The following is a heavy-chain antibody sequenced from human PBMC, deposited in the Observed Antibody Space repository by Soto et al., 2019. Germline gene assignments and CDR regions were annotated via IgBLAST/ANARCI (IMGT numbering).Heavy chain of an antibody. D-gene: IGHD3-22*01. V-gene: IGHV4-59*01. J-gene: IGHJ5*02. CDR2: IYYSGST. CDR1: GGSISSYY. Sequence: SETLSLTCTVSGGSISSYYWSWIRQPPGKGLEWIGYIYYSGSTNYNPSLKSRVTISVDTSKNQFSLKLSSVTAADTAVYYCARGGYYDSSGYPTPWGQGTLVTVSS. CDR3: ARGGYYDSSGYPTP.